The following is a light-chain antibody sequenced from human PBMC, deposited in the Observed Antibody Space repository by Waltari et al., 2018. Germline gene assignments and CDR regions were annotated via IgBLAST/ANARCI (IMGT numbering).Light chain of an antibody. V-gene: IGLV8-61*01. J-gene: IGLJ3*02. CDR1: SGSVSSTSS. CDR2: KAN. Sequence: QTVVTQEPSLSVSPGGTVTLTCALSSGSVSSTSSVSWYQQTPGQAPRTLIYKANMLSALVPYLFSGATLVNKAALTLTLAHADDESDYYCLMYMGSCIWVFGGGTKLTVI. CDR3: LMYMGSCIWV.